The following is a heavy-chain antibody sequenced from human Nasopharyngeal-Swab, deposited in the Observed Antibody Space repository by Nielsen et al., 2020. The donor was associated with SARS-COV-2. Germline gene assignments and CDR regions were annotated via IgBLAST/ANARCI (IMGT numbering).Heavy chain of an antibody. CDR3: ARTEYYCAGSLEYWYFDL. D-gene: IGHD3-10*01. CDR1: GFTFSSYW. J-gene: IGHJ2*01. Sequence: ESLKISCAASGFTFSSYWMRWVRQAPGKVLEWVANIQQDGSAKYYVDSVKGRFTISRDNAKNSLYLQLNSQRVEDTAVYYCARTEYYCAGSLEYWYFDLWGRGTLVTVSS. CDR2: IQQDGSAK. V-gene: IGHV3-7*01.